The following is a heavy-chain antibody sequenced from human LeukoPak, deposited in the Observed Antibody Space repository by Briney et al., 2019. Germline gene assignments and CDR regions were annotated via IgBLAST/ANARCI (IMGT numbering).Heavy chain of an antibody. CDR1: GGTFSSYA. CDR3: ARDGRYSSSSLLDY. V-gene: IGHV1-69*04. J-gene: IGHJ4*02. D-gene: IGHD6-6*01. Sequence: ASVKVSCKASGGTFSSYAISWVRQAPGQGLEWMGRIIPTLGIANYAQKFQGRVTITADKSTSTAYMELSSLRSEDTAVYYCARDGRYSSSSLLDYWGQGTLVTVSS. CDR2: IIPTLGIA.